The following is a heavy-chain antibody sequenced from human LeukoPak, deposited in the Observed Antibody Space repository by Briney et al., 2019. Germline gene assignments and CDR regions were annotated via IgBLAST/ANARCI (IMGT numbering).Heavy chain of an antibody. Sequence: PGGSLRLSCAASGFTFSSYWMHWVRQAPGKGLVWVSRINSDGSSTSYADSVKGRFTISRDNAKNTLYLQMNSLRAEDTAVCYCARVRYDSSAFDIWGQGTMVTVSS. CDR1: GFTFSSYW. CDR3: ARVRYDSSAFDI. V-gene: IGHV3-74*01. D-gene: IGHD3-22*01. CDR2: INSDGSST. J-gene: IGHJ3*02.